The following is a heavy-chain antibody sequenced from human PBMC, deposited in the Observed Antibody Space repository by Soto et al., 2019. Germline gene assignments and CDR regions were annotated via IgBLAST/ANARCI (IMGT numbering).Heavy chain of an antibody. CDR1: GGSIISSHW. Sequence: QVQLQESGPGLVKPSGTLSLSCAVSGGSIISSHWWTWVRQPPGKGLEWIGEIYHSGSTNYNPSLKSRVTISVDASRNQSSLNLSFGTAAYTAVYFCASSGGGEDYWGQGILVTVSS. CDR3: ASSGGGEDY. J-gene: IGHJ4*02. V-gene: IGHV4-4*02. D-gene: IGHD3-16*01. CDR2: IYHSGST.